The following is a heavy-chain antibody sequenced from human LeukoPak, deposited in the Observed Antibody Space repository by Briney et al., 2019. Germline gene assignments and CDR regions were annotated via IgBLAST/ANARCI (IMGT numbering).Heavy chain of an antibody. V-gene: IGHV5-51*01. J-gene: IGHJ4*02. CDR2: INPGDSDA. CDR1: GYRFTNYW. D-gene: IGHD6-19*01. Sequence: GESLQISCKGSGYRFTNYWIGWVRQMPGKGLEWMGIINPGDSDARYSPSFQGQVTISADKSISTAYLQWSSLKASDTAMYYCARLPSSGWYPDYWGQGTLVTVSS. CDR3: ARLPSSGWYPDY.